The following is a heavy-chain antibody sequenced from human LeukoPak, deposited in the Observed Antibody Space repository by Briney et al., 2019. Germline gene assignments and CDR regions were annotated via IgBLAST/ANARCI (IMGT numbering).Heavy chain of an antibody. CDR3: ARDPTLRYFDWLFRGDAFDI. Sequence: PLETLSLTCTVSGGSISSYYWSWIRQPAGKGLEWIGRIYTSGSTNYNPSLKSRVTMSVDTSKNQFSLKLSSVTAADTAVYYCARDPTLRYFDWLFRGDAFDIWGQGTMVTVSS. J-gene: IGHJ3*02. D-gene: IGHD3-9*01. V-gene: IGHV4-4*07. CDR1: GGSISSYY. CDR2: IYTSGST.